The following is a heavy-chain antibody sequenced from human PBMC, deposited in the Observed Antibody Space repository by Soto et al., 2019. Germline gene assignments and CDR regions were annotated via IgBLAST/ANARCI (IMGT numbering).Heavy chain of an antibody. CDR3: ARHHYLSYYDSSGDHYYYYGMDV. J-gene: IGHJ6*02. D-gene: IGHD3-22*01. V-gene: IGHV4-30-2*01. Sequence: PSETLSLTCAVSGGSMSSGGYSWSWIRQPPGKGLEWIGYIYHSGSTYYNPSLKSRVTISVDRSKNQFSLKLSSVTAADTAVYYCARHHYLSYYDSSGDHYYYYGMDVWGQGTTVTVSS. CDR1: GGSMSSGGYS. CDR2: IYHSGST.